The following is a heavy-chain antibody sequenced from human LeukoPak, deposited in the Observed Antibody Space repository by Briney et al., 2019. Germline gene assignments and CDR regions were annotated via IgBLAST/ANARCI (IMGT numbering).Heavy chain of an antibody. D-gene: IGHD2-2*01. CDR3: ASMRKGVVPAAADY. J-gene: IGHJ4*02. CDR2: INHSGST. Sequence: SETLSLTCAVYGESFSGYYWSWIRQPPGKGLEWIGEINHSGSTNYNPSLKRRVTISVDTSKNQFSLKLSSVTAADTAVYYCASMRKGVVPAAADYWGQGTLVTVSS. CDR1: GESFSGYY. V-gene: IGHV4-34*01.